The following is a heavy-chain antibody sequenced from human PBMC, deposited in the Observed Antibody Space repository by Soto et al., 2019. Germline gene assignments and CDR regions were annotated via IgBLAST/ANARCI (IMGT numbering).Heavy chain of an antibody. D-gene: IGHD1-26*01. Sequence: QVHLVQSGAEVKKPGASVKVSCKASGYSFTDYYMHWVRQAPGQGLEWMGWINTKTGGTNYAPRFQDRGTMTGDTSINTAYMELSRLRSDDTAVYYCARVGPTGGFDPWGQGTLVTVPS. CDR2: INTKTGGT. CDR1: GYSFTDYY. V-gene: IGHV1-2*02. J-gene: IGHJ5*02. CDR3: ARVGPTGGFDP.